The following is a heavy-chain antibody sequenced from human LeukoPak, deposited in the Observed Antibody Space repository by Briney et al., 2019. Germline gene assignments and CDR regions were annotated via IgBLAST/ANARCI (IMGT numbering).Heavy chain of an antibody. Sequence: GGSLRLSCAASAFTFSDYSMNWVRQAPGKGLEWISYIDTSSSTMYYADSVMGRFSISRDNAKESLYLQMNSLRDEDTAVYYCAREDDSWGPNNLDLWGQGTMVTVSS. V-gene: IGHV3-48*02. CDR1: AFTFSDYS. J-gene: IGHJ3*01. CDR2: IDTSSSTM. D-gene: IGHD7-27*01. CDR3: AREDDSWGPNNLDL.